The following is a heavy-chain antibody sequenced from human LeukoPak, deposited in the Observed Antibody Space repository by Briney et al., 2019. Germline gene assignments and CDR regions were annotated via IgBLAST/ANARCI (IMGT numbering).Heavy chain of an antibody. CDR2: ISYDGSNK. CDR3: AKDCCSSSSCYGEY. Sequence: PGGSLRLSCAASGFTFNNYGMHWVRQAPGKGLEWVAVISYDGSNKYYADSVKGRFTISRDNSKNTLYLQMNSLRAEDTAVYYCAKDCCSSSSCYGEYWGQGTLVTVSS. D-gene: IGHD2-2*01. J-gene: IGHJ4*02. V-gene: IGHV3-30*18. CDR1: GFTFNNYG.